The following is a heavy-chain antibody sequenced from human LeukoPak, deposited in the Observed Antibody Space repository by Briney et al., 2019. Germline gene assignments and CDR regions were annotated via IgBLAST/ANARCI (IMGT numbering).Heavy chain of an antibody. CDR3: ARLRRSRLAEFDY. D-gene: IGHD3-3*02. CDR2: IYYSGST. V-gene: IGHV4-59*01. CDR1: GGSISSYY. Sequence: SGTLSLTCTVSGGSISSYYWSWIRQPPGKGLEWIGYIYYSGSTNYNPSLKSRVTISVDTSKNQFSLKLSSVTAADMAVYYCARLRRSRLAEFDYWGQGTLVTVSS. J-gene: IGHJ4*02.